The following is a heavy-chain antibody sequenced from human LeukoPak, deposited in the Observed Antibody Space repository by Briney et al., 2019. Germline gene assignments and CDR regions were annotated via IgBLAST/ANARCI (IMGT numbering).Heavy chain of an antibody. CDR3: ARFTPPGMDV. CDR2: IIPILGIA. V-gene: IGHV1-69*04. Sequence: ASAKVSCKASGGTFSSYAISWVRQAPGQGLEWMGRIIPILGIANYAQKFQGRVTITADKSTSTAYMELSSLRSEDTAVYYCARFTPPGMDVWGQGTTVTVSS. J-gene: IGHJ6*02. CDR1: GGTFSSYA.